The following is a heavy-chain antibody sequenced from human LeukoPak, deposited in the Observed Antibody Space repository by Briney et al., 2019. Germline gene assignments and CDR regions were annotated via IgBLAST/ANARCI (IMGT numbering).Heavy chain of an antibody. CDR3: AKDRVGAARYYYYMDV. Sequence: GGSLRLSCAASGFTFSSYAMSWVRQAPGKGLECASAISASGGTTYYAGSVKGRFIFSRDNSKNTLYLQMNSLRAEDTAVYYCAKDRVGAARYYYYMDVWGKGTTVTISS. J-gene: IGHJ6*03. D-gene: IGHD2-15*01. CDR1: GFTFSSYA. V-gene: IGHV3-23*01. CDR2: ISASGGTT.